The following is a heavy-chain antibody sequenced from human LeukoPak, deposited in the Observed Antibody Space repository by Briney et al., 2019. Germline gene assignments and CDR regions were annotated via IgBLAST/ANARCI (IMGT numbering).Heavy chain of an antibody. CDR2: IHYSGST. CDR3: ARDQGSQTAYYYMDV. J-gene: IGHJ6*03. V-gene: IGHV4-59*01. CDR1: GGSISSYY. D-gene: IGHD3-10*01. Sequence: SETLSLTCTVSGGSISSYYWNWLRQAPGKGLEWIGYIHYSGSTNYNPSLKSRVTISVDTSKNQFALKLTSVTAADTAVYYCARDQGSQTAYYYMDVWGKGTTVTVSS.